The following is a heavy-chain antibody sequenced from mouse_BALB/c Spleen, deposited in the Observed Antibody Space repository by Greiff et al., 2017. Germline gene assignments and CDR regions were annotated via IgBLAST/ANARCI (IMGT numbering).Heavy chain of an antibody. D-gene: IGHD1-1*01. V-gene: IGHV1-18*01. CDR2: INPNNGGT. J-gene: IGHJ1*01. CDR1: GYTFTEYT. CDR3: ARSGHYYYGSSPWYFDV. Sequence: EVQLQQSGPELVKPGASVKISCKTSGYTFTEYTMHWVKQSHGKSLEWIGGINPNNGGTSYNQKFKGKATLTVDKSSSTAYMELRSLTSEDSAVYYCARSGHYYYGSSPWYFDVWGAGTTVTVSS.